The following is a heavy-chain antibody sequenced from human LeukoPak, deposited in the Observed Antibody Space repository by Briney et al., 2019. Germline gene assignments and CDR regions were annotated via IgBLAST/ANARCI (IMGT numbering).Heavy chain of an antibody. CDR2: IYNSGST. J-gene: IGHJ5*02. V-gene: IGHV4-4*07. CDR3: ARDSGTTGEVKFDP. Sequence: SETLSLTCTVSGGSINNYFGSWIRQPAGKGLEWIGRIYNSGSTTYNPSLKSRVTMSVDTSKNQFSLKLSSVTAADTAVYYCARDSGTTGEVKFDPWGQGTLVTVSS. D-gene: IGHD3-10*01. CDR1: GGSINNYF.